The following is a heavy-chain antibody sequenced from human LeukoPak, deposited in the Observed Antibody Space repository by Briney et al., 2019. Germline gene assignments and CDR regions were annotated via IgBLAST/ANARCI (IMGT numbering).Heavy chain of an antibody. CDR2: INHSGST. CDR3: ARAYGAWDY. J-gene: IGHJ4*02. CDR1: GGSFSGYY. Sequence: SETLSLTCAVYGGSFSGYYWSWIRPPPGKGLEWIGEINHSGSTNYNPSLKSRVTISVDTSKNQFSLKLSSVTAADTAVYYCARAYGAWDYWGQGTLVTVSS. D-gene: IGHD4-17*01. V-gene: IGHV4-34*01.